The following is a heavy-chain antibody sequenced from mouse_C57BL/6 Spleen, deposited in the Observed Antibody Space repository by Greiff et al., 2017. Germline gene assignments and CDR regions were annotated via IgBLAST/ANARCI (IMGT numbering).Heavy chain of an antibody. Sequence: QVQLQQSGAELARPGASVKMSCKASGYTFTSYTMHWVKQRPGQGLEWIGNINPSNGGTNYNEKFKSKATLTVDKSSSTAYMQLSSLTSEDSAVYYCASGTAQATYDYWGQGTTLTVSS. V-gene: IGHV1-53*01. CDR3: ASGTAQATYDY. D-gene: IGHD3-2*02. CDR2: INPSNGGT. J-gene: IGHJ2*01. CDR1: GYTFTSYT.